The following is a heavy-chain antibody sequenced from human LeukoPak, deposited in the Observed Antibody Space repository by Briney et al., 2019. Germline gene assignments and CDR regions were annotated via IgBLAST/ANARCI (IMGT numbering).Heavy chain of an antibody. CDR2: IYTSGST. Sequence: SETLSLTCTVSGGSISSGSYYWSWIRQPAGKGLEWIGRIYTSGSTNYNPSLKSRVTISVDTSTNQFSLKLSSVTAADTAVYYCARHAIDIVVVPAASNWFDPWGQGTLVTVSS. D-gene: IGHD2-2*01. CDR3: ARHAIDIVVVPAASNWFDP. V-gene: IGHV4-61*02. CDR1: GGSISSGSYY. J-gene: IGHJ5*02.